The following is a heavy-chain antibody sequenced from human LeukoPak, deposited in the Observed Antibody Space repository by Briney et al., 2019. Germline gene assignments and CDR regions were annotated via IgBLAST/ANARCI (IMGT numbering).Heavy chain of an antibody. CDR2: IFYSGSS. Sequence: ASETLSLTCSVSGGSISSYYWSWIRQPPGKGLEWIGYIFYSGSSNYNPSLKSRVTMSVDTSENQLSLKLRSVTAADTALYYCARAHTSNWYMDYWGQGTLVTVSS. D-gene: IGHD6-13*01. CDR1: GGSISSYY. V-gene: IGHV4-59*01. CDR3: ARAHTSNWYMDY. J-gene: IGHJ4*02.